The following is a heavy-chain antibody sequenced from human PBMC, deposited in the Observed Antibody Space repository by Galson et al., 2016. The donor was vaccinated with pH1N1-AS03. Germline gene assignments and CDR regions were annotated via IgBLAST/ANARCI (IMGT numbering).Heavy chain of an antibody. CDR2: ISGGSDGT. D-gene: IGHD6-13*01. CDR3: AKESSIWSDHFDY. CDR1: GFMFSSYA. J-gene: IGHJ4*02. V-gene: IGHV3-23*01. Sequence: SLRLSCAASGFMFSSYAMSWVRQAPGKGLEWVSAISGGSDGTEYTDSVKGRFTISRDNSKNTLFLQMNSLRAEDTAVYYCAKESSIWSDHFDYWGQGTLVTVSS.